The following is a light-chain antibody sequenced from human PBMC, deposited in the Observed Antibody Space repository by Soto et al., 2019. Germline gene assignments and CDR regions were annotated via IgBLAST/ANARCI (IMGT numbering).Light chain of an antibody. V-gene: IGKV1-27*01. CDR3: QKYNSAPRT. Sequence: DIQMTQSPSSLSASLGDRVTITCRASKGIGNYLARYELQPGKVPKLLIYAASTLQSGVPSRFSGSGSGTDFNLTISSLQPEDVATYFCQKYNSAPRTFGQGTKVEI. CDR1: KGIGNY. J-gene: IGKJ1*01. CDR2: AAS.